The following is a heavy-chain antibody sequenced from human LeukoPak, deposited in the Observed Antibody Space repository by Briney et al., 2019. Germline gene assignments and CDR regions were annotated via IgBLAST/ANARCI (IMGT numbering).Heavy chain of an antibody. Sequence: GGSLTLSCAASGFTFSSYAMHWVRQAPGKGLEWVAVISYDGSNKYYADSVKGRFTISRDNTKNTLYLQMNSLGAEDTAVYYCARDEADSGYAHFDYWGQGTLVTVSS. CDR1: GFTFSSYA. CDR2: ISYDGSNK. D-gene: IGHD5-12*01. CDR3: ARDEADSGYAHFDY. V-gene: IGHV3-30*04. J-gene: IGHJ4*02.